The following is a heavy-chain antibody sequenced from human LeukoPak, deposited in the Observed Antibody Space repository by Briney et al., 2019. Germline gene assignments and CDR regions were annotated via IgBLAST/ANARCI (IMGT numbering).Heavy chain of an antibody. CDR2: IYPGDSDT. Sequence: GESLKISRKGSGYSFTSYWIGWVRQMPGKGLEWMGIIYPGDSDTRYSPSFQGQVTISADKSISTAYLQWSSLKASDTATYYCARSEGAALNALDIWGQGTMVTVTS. D-gene: IGHD1-26*01. V-gene: IGHV5-51*01. J-gene: IGHJ3*02. CDR1: GYSFTSYW. CDR3: ARSEGAALNALDI.